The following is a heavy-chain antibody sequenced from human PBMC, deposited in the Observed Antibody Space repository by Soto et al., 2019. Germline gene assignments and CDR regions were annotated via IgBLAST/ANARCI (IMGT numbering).Heavy chain of an antibody. CDR1: GFTFRSYG. CDR2: ISYDGSNE. V-gene: IGHV3-30*18. D-gene: IGHD5-18*01. CDR3: AKGLSVIQPWLMDAY. J-gene: IGHJ1*01. Sequence: QVQLVESGGGVVQPGRSLRLSCAASGFTFRSYGMHWVRQAPGKGLEWVAVISYDGSNEYYADSVKGRFTISRDNCKNTLSLQMNSLRCDDTAVYYCAKGLSVIQPWLMDAYWGQGTLVSFSS.